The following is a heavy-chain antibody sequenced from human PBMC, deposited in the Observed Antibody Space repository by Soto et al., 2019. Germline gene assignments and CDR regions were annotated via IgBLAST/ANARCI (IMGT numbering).Heavy chain of an antibody. Sequence: QVQLVQSGAEVKKPGASVKVSCEASGYTFNNYYMHWVRQAPGQGLEWMGIFNPGGGATIYAEKFQGRFSMTGSTSTSTVYLELSSLRSEDTAVYYCARETMITIGGDIEGLDYWGQGTLVTVS. D-gene: IGHD3-16*02. CDR2: FNPGGGAT. CDR1: GYTFNNYY. V-gene: IGHV1-46*02. J-gene: IGHJ4*02. CDR3: ARETMITIGGDIEGLDY.